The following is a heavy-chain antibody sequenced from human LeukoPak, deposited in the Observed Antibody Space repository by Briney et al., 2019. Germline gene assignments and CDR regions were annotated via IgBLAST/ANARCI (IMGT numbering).Heavy chain of an antibody. D-gene: IGHD6-19*01. V-gene: IGHV3-11*01. CDR2: ISSSGSTI. Sequence: PGGSLRLSCAASGFTFSDYYMSWLRQAPGKGLEWVSYISSSGSTIYYADSVKGRFTISRDNAKNSLYLQMNSLRAEDTAVYYCARLMYSSGWYGVYGMDVWGQGTTVTVSS. J-gene: IGHJ6*02. CDR1: GFTFSDYY. CDR3: ARLMYSSGWYGVYGMDV.